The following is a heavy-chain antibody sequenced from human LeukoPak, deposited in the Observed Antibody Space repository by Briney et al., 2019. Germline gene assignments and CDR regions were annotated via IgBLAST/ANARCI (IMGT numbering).Heavy chain of an antibody. CDR2: ISYDGSNK. V-gene: IGHV3-30*18. Sequence: PGGSLRLSCAASGFTFSSYGMHWVRQAPGKGLEWVAVISYDGSNKYYADSVKGRFAISRDNSKNTLYLQMNSLRAEDTAVYYCAKEVGYGSGSYYRAEYYYGMDVWGQGTTVTVSS. J-gene: IGHJ6*02. CDR3: AKEVGYGSGSYYRAEYYYGMDV. CDR1: GFTFSSYG. D-gene: IGHD3-10*01.